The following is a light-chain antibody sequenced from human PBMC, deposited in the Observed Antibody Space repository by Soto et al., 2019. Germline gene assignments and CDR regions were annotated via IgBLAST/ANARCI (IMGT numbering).Light chain of an antibody. J-gene: IGKJ1*01. V-gene: IGKV1-39*01. CDR1: QNIRSF. CDR3: QQSYSTRWT. CDR2: AAS. Sequence: DLQMTQSPPSLSASVGDRVTITCRASQNIRSFLNWYQEKPGKAPKVLISAASSLQSGVPSRFSGSGSGTDFTLTISSLQPEDSATYYCQQSYSTRWTFGQGTKVEIK.